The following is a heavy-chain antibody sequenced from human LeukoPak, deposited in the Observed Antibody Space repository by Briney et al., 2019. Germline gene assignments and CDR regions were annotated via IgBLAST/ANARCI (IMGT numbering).Heavy chain of an antibody. V-gene: IGHV2-5*01. D-gene: IGHD3-9*01. CDR1: GFSLSTSGVG. Sequence: SGPTLVKPTQTLTLTCTFSGFSLSTSGVGVGWIRQPPGKALEWLALIYWNDDKRYSPSLKSRLTITKDTSKNQVVLTMTNMDPVDTATYYCAHSFAGTHVLRYFDWLYGPYYYGMDVWGQGTTVTVSS. CDR3: AHSFAGTHVLRYFDWLYGPYYYGMDV. J-gene: IGHJ6*02. CDR2: IYWNDDK.